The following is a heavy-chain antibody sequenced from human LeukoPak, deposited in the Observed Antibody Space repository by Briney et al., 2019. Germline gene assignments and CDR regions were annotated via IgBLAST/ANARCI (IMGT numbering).Heavy chain of an antibody. V-gene: IGHV4-59*08. CDR2: IYYSGST. CDR3: ARRGTHYFDY. J-gene: IGHJ4*02. CDR1: GVSISSYY. Sequence: SETLSLTCTVSGVSISSYYWSWIRQPPGKGLEWIGYIYYSGSTNYNPSLKSRVTISVDTSKNQFCLKLSSVTAADTAVYYCARRGTHYFDYWGQGTLVTVAS. D-gene: IGHD1-1*01.